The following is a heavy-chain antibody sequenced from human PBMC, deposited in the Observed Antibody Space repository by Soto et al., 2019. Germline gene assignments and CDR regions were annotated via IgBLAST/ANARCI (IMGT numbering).Heavy chain of an antibody. CDR3: ARDADYGDDPSEDPGYYLDY. CDR2: IWYDGSIK. V-gene: IGHV3-33*01. Sequence: QVQLVESGGGVVQPGRSLRLSCAASGLTFSNYAMHWVRQAPGKGLEWVAVIWYDGSIKYYADSVKGRFTISRDNSKNTLDLQMNSMRAEDTAVYYCARDADYGDDPSEDPGYYLDYWGQGTLVTVSS. CDR1: GLTFSNYA. J-gene: IGHJ4*02. D-gene: IGHD4-17*01.